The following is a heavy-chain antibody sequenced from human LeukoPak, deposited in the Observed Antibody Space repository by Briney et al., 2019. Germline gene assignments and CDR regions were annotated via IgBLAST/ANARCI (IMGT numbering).Heavy chain of an antibody. CDR2: ISSSGSTI. CDR3: ARDPPYYDNSGYYYDY. CDR1: GFTFSDYY. J-gene: IGHJ4*02. D-gene: IGHD3-22*01. Sequence: GGSLRLSCAASGFTFSDYYMSWIRQAPGKGLEWVSCISSSGSTIYYADSVKGRFTISRDNAKNSLYLQMNSLRAEDTAVYYCARDPPYYDNSGYYYDYWGQGTLVTVSS. V-gene: IGHV3-11*01.